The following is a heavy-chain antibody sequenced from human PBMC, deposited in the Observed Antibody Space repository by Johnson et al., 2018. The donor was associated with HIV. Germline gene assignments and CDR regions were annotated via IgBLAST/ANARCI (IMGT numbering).Heavy chain of an antibody. CDR3: AKSPRFTIFGSDAFDI. D-gene: IGHD3-3*01. J-gene: IGHJ3*02. Sequence: QVQLVESGGGVVQPGRSLRLSCAASGFTFSSYGMHWVRQAPGKGLESVAVIWYDGSNKYYADSLKGRFTISRDNAKNTLYLQMNSLRAEDTAVYYCAKSPRFTIFGSDAFDIWGQGTMVTVSS. V-gene: IGHV3-33*03. CDR1: GFTFSSYG. CDR2: IWYDGSNK.